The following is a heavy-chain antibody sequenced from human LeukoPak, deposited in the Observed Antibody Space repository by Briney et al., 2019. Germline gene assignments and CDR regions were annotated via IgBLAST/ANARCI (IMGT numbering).Heavy chain of an antibody. J-gene: IGHJ6*02. CDR2: IIPILGMA. CDR3: ARVNDFVDIVVVPAAIDYYYYGMDV. Sequence: GASVKVSCKASGGTFSSYAISWVRQAPGQGLEWMGRIIPILGMANYAQKFQGRVTITADKSTSTAYMELSSLRSEDTAVYYCARVNDFVDIVVVPAAIDYYYYGMDVWGQGTTVTVSS. V-gene: IGHV1-69*04. CDR1: GGTFSSYA. D-gene: IGHD2-2*03.